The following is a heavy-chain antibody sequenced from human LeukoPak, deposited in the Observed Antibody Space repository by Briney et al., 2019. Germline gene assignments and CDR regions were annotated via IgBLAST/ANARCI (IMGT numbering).Heavy chain of an antibody. D-gene: IGHD6-6*01. Sequence: ASVTVSFTASGYTFTSYGISWVRQAPGQGLEWMGWISAYNGNTNYAQKLQGRVTITTDTSTSTAYMELRSLRSDDTAVYYCARGYKYSSSSEVGYGGQGTLVSVSS. J-gene: IGHJ4*02. CDR3: ARGYKYSSSSEVGY. V-gene: IGHV1-18*01. CDR1: GYTFTSYG. CDR2: ISAYNGNT.